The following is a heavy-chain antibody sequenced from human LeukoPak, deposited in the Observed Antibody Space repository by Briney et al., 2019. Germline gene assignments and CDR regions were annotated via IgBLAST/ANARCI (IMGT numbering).Heavy chain of an antibody. CDR2: IWHSGIT. D-gene: IGHD1-14*01. CDR3: ARLGLNLGNPDH. Sequence: GSLRLSCAASGFTFSSYSMNWVRQAPGKGLEWIGTIWHSGITYYNPSLKSRVTISVDTSKNQFSLNLSSVTAADTAVYYCARLGLNLGNPDHWGQGTLVTVSS. CDR1: GFTFSSYS. V-gene: IGHV4-38-2*01. J-gene: IGHJ4*02.